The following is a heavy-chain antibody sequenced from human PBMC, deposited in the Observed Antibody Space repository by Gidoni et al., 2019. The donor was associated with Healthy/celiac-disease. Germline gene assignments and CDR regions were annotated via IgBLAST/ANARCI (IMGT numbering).Heavy chain of an antibody. CDR3: AREQQWLVQDYFDY. CDR2: ISSSSSYI. V-gene: IGHV3-21*01. D-gene: IGHD6-19*01. Sequence: EVQLVESGGGLVKPGGSLRLSCAASGFTFSSYSMNWVRQAPGKGLEWVSSISSSSSYIYYADSVKGRFTISRDNAKNSLYLQMNSLRAEDTAVYYCAREQQWLVQDYFDYWGQGTLVTVSS. CDR1: GFTFSSYS. J-gene: IGHJ4*02.